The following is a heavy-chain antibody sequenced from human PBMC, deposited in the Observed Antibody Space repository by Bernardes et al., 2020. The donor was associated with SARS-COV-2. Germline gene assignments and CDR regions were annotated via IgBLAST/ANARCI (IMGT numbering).Heavy chain of an antibody. D-gene: IGHD3-10*01. CDR1: GFTLSANG. CDR3: ARMVSYYYGMDV. CDR2: IGSSSTSK. J-gene: IGHJ6*02. V-gene: IGHV3-48*01. Sequence: GGSLRLSCTASGFTLSANGLTWVRQAPGKGLEWISYIGSSSTSKYYADSVKGRFTISRDNAENTLYLQMNSLRAEDTAVYYCARMVSYYYGMDVWGQGTTVTVSS.